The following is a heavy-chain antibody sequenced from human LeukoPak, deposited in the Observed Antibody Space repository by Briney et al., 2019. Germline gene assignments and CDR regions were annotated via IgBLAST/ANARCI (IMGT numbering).Heavy chain of an antibody. CDR3: ARDLVPQADRFLVPFDP. D-gene: IGHD3-3*01. Sequence: GRSLRLSCAASGFTFSTYAMHWVRQAPGKGLEWVAVISFDGSNEYHADSVKGRFTISRDNSKNTLYLQMNSLRAEDTAVYYCARDLVPQADRFLVPFDPWGQGTLVTVSS. V-gene: IGHV3-30-3*01. J-gene: IGHJ5*02. CDR2: ISFDGSNE. CDR1: GFTFSTYA.